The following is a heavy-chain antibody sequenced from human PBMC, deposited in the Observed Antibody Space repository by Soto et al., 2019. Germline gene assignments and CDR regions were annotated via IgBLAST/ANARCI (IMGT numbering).Heavy chain of an antibody. CDR3: ARGSNIVATVTYYFDY. D-gene: IGHD5-12*01. CDR2: IWYDGSNK. J-gene: IGHJ4*02. V-gene: IGHV3-33*01. CDR1: GFTFSSYG. Sequence: GGSLRLSCAASGFTFSSYGMHWVRQAPGKGLEWVAVIWYDGSNKYYADCVKGRFTISRDNSKNTLYLQMNSLRAEDTAVYYCARGSNIVATVTYYFDYWGQGTLVTVSS.